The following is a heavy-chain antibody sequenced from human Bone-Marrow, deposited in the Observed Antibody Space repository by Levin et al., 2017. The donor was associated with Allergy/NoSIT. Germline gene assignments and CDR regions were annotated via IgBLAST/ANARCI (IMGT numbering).Heavy chain of an antibody. CDR1: GYTFTSYA. J-gene: IGHJ3*02. Sequence: GESLKISCKASGYTFTSYAMNWVRQAPGQGLEWMGWINTNTGNPTYAQGFTGRFVFSLDTSVSTAYLQISSLKAEDTAVYYCARVLCSSTSCYLVAFDIWGQGTMVTVSS. CDR2: INTNTGNP. V-gene: IGHV7-4-1*02. CDR3: ARVLCSSTSCYLVAFDI. D-gene: IGHD2-2*01.